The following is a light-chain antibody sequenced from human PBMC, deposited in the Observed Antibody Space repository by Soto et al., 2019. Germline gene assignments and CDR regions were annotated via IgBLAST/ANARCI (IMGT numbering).Light chain of an antibody. CDR2: DVD. J-gene: IGLJ3*02. CDR1: SSDVGGYNF. Sequence: QSALTQPASVSGSPGQSITISCTGTSSDVGGYNFVSWYQQHPGKAPKLMIYDVDNRPSGVSNRFSGSKSGNTASLTISGLQAEDEADYYCSSYTNSGTLAWVFGGGTKVTVL. V-gene: IGLV2-14*01. CDR3: SSYTNSGTLAWV.